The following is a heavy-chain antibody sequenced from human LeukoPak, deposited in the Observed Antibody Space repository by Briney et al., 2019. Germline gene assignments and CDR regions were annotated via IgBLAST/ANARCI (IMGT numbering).Heavy chain of an antibody. CDR2: ISAYNGNT. D-gene: IGHD6-19*01. CDR3: ARDQRIAVPIHRDGMDV. CDR1: GYTFTSYG. V-gene: IGHV1-18*01. J-gene: IGHJ6*02. Sequence: GASVKVSCKASGYTFTSYGISWVRQAPGQGLEWMGWISAYNGNTNYAQKLQGRVTMTTDTSTSTAYMELRSLRSDDTAVYYCARDQRIAVPIHRDGMDVWGQGTTVAVSS.